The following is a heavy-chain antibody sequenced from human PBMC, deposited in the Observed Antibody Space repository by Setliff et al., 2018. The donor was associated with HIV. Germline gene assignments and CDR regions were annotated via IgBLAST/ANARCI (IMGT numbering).Heavy chain of an antibody. V-gene: IGHV1-3*01. D-gene: IGHD2-21*02. Sequence: VKVSCKASGYTFSYAMHWVRQAPGQRLEWMGWINAGNGNTKYSQKFQGRVTITRDTSASTAYMELSSLRSEDTAVYYCASIDCGGDCYSYYYYGMDVWGQGTTVTVSS. J-gene: IGHJ6*02. CDR1: GYTFSYA. CDR3: ASIDCGGDCYSYYYYGMDV. CDR2: INAGNGNT.